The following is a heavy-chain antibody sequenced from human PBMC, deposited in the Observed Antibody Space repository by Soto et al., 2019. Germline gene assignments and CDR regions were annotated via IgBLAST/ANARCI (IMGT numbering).Heavy chain of an antibody. CDR1: GASISSGGYY. Sequence: QVQLQESGPGLVQPSQTLSLTCTVSGASISSGGYYWSWIRQHPGKGLEWIGYIYYSGTTYYNPSLKSRLPISLDTSRNQFSLELNSVSAADTAVYYCASADSSGYTFEHWGQGTLVTVSS. D-gene: IGHD3-22*01. CDR2: IYYSGTT. CDR3: ASADSSGYTFEH. J-gene: IGHJ4*02. V-gene: IGHV4-31*03.